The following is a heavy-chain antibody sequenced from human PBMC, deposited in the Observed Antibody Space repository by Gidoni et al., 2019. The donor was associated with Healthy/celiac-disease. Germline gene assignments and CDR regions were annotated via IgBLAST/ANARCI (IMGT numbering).Heavy chain of an antibody. V-gene: IGHV3-21*01. Sequence: EVQLVESGGGLVKPGGSLSLSCAASGFTFSSYSMNWVRQAPGKGPEWVSSISSSSSYIYYADSVKGRFTISRDNAKNSLYLQMNSLRAEDTAVYYCARASRSFTMVREEPDAFDIWGQGTMVTVSS. CDR2: ISSSSSYI. CDR3: ARASRSFTMVREEPDAFDI. D-gene: IGHD3-10*01. CDR1: GFTFSSYS. J-gene: IGHJ3*02.